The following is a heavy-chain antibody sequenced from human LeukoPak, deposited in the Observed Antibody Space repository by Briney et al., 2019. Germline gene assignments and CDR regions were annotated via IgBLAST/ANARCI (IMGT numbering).Heavy chain of an antibody. D-gene: IGHD5-24*01. J-gene: IGHJ4*02. CDR1: GYTFIDYY. Sequence: ASVKVSCKASGYTFIDYYMHWVRQAPGQGLEWMGIINPRVGSTTYAQNFQGRVTTTSDTSTSTLYMEMSSLTYEDTAVYYCARKRTDGYISYYFDYWGQGSLVTVSS. CDR3: ARKRTDGYISYYFDY. V-gene: IGHV1-46*01. CDR2: INPRVGST.